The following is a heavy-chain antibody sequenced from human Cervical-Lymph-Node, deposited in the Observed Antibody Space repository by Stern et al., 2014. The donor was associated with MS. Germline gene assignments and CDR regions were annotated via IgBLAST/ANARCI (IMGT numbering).Heavy chain of an antibody. Sequence: QVQLQESGPGLVKPSETLSLTCTVSGGSISSYHWSWIRQPPGKGLEWIGYIYYSGSTNYNPSLKSRVTISVDTSKTQFSLKLSSVTAADTAVYYCARGAADGPDYWGQGTLVTVSS. CDR1: GGSISSYH. CDR2: IYYSGST. V-gene: IGHV4-59*01. J-gene: IGHJ4*02. D-gene: IGHD6-25*01. CDR3: ARGAADGPDY.